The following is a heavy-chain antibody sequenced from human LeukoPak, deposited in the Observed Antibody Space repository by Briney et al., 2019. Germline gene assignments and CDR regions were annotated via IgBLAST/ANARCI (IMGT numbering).Heavy chain of an antibody. CDR3: AREVSRRDGYNYFDY. D-gene: IGHD5-24*01. CDR1: GFTFSSYD. CDR2: IGTAGDP. Sequence: ETGGSLRLSCAASGFTFSSYDMHWVRQATGKGLEWVSAIGTAGDPYYPGSVKGRFTISRENAKNPLYLQMNSLRAGDTAVYYCAREVSRRDGYNYFDYWGQGTLVTVSS. V-gene: IGHV3-13*05. J-gene: IGHJ4*02.